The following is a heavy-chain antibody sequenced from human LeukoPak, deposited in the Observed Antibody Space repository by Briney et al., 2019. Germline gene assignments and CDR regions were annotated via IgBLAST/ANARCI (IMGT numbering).Heavy chain of an antibody. J-gene: IGHJ4*02. CDR3: AKSPAWSLDHYFDY. V-gene: IGHV3-23*01. D-gene: IGHD1-26*01. CDR2: ISGSGGST. CDR1: GFTFSSYA. Sequence: GGSLRLSCAASGFTFSSYAMGWVRQAPGKGLEWVSAISGSGGSTYYADSVKGRFTISRDNSKNTLYLQMNSLRAEDTAVYYCAKSPAWSLDHYFDYWGQGTLVAVSS.